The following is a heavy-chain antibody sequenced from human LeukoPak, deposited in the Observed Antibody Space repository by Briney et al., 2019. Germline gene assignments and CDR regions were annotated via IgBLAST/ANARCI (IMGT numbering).Heavy chain of an antibody. CDR1: GYSISSGYY. D-gene: IGHD3-10*01. J-gene: IGHJ4*02. CDR3: ARAAYGSGSYDVDY. CDR2: IYHSGST. Sequence: KPSETLSLTCAVSGYSISSGYYWGWIRQPPGKGLEWIGSIYHSGSTYYNPSLKSRVTISVDTSKSQFSLKLSSVTAADTAVYYCARAAYGSGSYDVDYWGQGTLVTVSS. V-gene: IGHV4-38-2*01.